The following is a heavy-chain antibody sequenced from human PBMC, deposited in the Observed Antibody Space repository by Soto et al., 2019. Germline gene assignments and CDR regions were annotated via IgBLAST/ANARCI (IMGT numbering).Heavy chain of an antibody. Sequence: SETLSLTCTVSGGSISSGGYYWSWIRQHPGKGLEWIGYIYYSGSTYYNPSLKSRVTISVDTSKNQFSLKRSSVTAADTAVYYCARETTAVPAAMRPNRRYYYYMDVWGKGTTVTVSS. D-gene: IGHD2-2*01. CDR1: GGSISSGGYY. V-gene: IGHV4-31*03. CDR3: ARETTAVPAAMRPNRRYYYYMDV. J-gene: IGHJ6*03. CDR2: IYYSGST.